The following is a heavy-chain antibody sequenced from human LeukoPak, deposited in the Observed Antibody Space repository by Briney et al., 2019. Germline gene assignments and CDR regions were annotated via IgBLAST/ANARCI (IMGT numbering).Heavy chain of an antibody. Sequence: SETLSLTCTVSGVSISSGDYAWSWIRQHPGKGLEWIGYIYYSGTRHYNPSLKSRVTISVDTSKNQFSLKLSSVTAAETAVYYCARRKRSGCSSTSCLLNWFDPWGQGTLVTVSS. CDR2: IYYSGTR. J-gene: IGHJ5*02. CDR1: GVSISSGDYA. D-gene: IGHD2-2*01. CDR3: ARRKRSGCSSTSCLLNWFDP. V-gene: IGHV4-31*03.